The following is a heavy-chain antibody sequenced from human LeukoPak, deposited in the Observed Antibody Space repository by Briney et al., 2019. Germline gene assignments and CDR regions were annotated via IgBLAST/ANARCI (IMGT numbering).Heavy chain of an antibody. Sequence: ASVKVSCKASGYTFTSYDINWVRQATGQGLEWMGWMNPNSGNTGYAQKFQGRVTITADKSTSTAYMELSSLRSEDTAVYYCARAGSGTFDYWGQGTLVTVSS. CDR3: ARAGSGTFDY. V-gene: IGHV1-8*01. CDR2: MNPNSGNT. J-gene: IGHJ4*02. CDR1: GYTFTSYD. D-gene: IGHD3-10*01.